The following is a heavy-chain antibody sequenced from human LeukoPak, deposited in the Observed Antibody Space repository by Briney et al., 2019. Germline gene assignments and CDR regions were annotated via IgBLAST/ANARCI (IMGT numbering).Heavy chain of an antibody. J-gene: IGHJ3*02. D-gene: IGHD3-9*01. CDR3: AFGGYDILTGYLDAFDI. Sequence: GASVKVSCKASGGTFSSYAISWVRQAPGQGLEWMGGIVPIFGTANYAQEFQGRVTITADKSTSTVYMELSSLRSEDTAVYYCAFGGYDILTGYLDAFDIWGQGTMVTVSS. CDR1: GGTFSSYA. CDR2: IVPIFGTA. V-gene: IGHV1-69*06.